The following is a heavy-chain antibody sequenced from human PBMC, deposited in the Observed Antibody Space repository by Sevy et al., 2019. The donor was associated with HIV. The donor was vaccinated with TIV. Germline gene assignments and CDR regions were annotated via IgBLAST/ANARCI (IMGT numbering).Heavy chain of an antibody. Sequence: ASVKVSCKASGYTFTGYYMHWVRQAPGQGLEWMGWINPNSGGTNYAQKFQGRVTMTRDTSISTAYMGLSRLRSDDTAVYYCAREGSIVVVPAAMGDYWGQGTLVTVSS. V-gene: IGHV1-2*02. CDR1: GYTFTGYY. D-gene: IGHD2-2*01. CDR2: INPNSGGT. J-gene: IGHJ4*02. CDR3: AREGSIVVVPAAMGDY.